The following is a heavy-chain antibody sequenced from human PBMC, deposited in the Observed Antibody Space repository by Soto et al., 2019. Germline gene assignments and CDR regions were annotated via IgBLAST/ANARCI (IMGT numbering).Heavy chain of an antibody. D-gene: IGHD2-2*01. V-gene: IGHV3-30-3*01. CDR2: ISYDGSNK. CDR3: ARDLPWSGWYQLLNYYGMDV. J-gene: IGHJ6*02. Sequence: GGSLRLSCAASGFTFSSYAMHWVRQAPGKGLEWVAVISYDGSNKYYADSVKGRFTISRNNSKNKLYLQMNSLRAEDTAVYYCARDLPWSGWYQLLNYYGMDVWGQGTTVTVSS. CDR1: GFTFSSYA.